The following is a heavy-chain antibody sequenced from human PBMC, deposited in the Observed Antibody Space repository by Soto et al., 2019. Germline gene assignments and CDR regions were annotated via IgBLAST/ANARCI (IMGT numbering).Heavy chain of an antibody. D-gene: IGHD2-2*01. CDR1: GFTFSSYG. V-gene: IGHV3-33*01. CDR3: ARPKVDPSTMPPGYHYGMDV. J-gene: IGHJ6*02. CDR2: IWYDGSNK. Sequence: GGSLRLCCAASGFTFSSYGMHWVRQAPGKGLEWVAVIWYDGSNKYYADSVKGRFTISRDNSKNTLYLQMNSLRAEDTAVYYCARPKVDPSTMPPGYHYGMDVCGQGTTVTVSS.